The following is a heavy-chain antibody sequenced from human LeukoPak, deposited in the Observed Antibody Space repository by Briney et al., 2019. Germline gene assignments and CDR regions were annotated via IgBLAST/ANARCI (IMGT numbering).Heavy chain of an antibody. J-gene: IGHJ4*02. CDR2: INHSGST. Sequence: SETLSLTCAVYGGSFSGYYWSCIRQPPGKGLEWIGEINHSGSTNYNPSLKSRVTISVDTSKNQFSLKLSSVTAADTAVYYCARLNCSSTSCYGDYWGQGTLVTVSS. V-gene: IGHV4-34*01. D-gene: IGHD2-2*01. CDR3: ARLNCSSTSCYGDY. CDR1: GGSFSGYY.